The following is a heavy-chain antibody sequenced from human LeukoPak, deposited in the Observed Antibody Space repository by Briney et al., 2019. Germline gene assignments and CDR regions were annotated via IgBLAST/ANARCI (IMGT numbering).Heavy chain of an antibody. V-gene: IGHV3-48*02. D-gene: IGHD2-15*01. CDR1: GFTFSSYS. CDR2: ISSSGTTK. J-gene: IGHJ5*01. Sequence: GGSLRLSCVASGFTFSSYSMNWVRKAPGKGREWVSYISSSGTTKYYADSVKGRFTISRDNVKNSLYLQMNSLRDEDTAVYYCAVEGYCSGGSCYTNWFDSWGQGTLVTVSS. CDR3: AVEGYCSGGSCYTNWFDS.